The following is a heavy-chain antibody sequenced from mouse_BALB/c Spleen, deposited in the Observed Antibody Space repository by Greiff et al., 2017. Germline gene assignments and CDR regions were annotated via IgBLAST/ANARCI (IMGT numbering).Heavy chain of an antibody. V-gene: IGHV1-39*01. CDR3: ARAYRYYFDY. CDR1: GFSFTGYN. CDR2: IDPYYGCT. Sequence: EVQLQQSGPELVKPGASVKISCKASGFSFTGYNMNWVKQSNGKSLEWIGNIDPYYGCTSYNQKFKGKATLTVDKSSSTAYMQLKSLTSEDSAVYYCARAYRYYFDYWGQGTTLTVSS. D-gene: IGHD2-14*01. J-gene: IGHJ2*01.